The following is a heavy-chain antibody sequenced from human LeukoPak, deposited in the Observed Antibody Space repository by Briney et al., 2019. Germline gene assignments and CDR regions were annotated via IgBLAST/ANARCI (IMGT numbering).Heavy chain of an antibody. CDR3: SGGVTFGGVIVPFDY. CDR1: GFTVSSNY. V-gene: IGHV3-66*01. J-gene: IGHJ4*02. D-gene: IGHD3-16*02. CDR2: IYSGGST. Sequence: GGSLRLSCAAPGFTVSSNYMSWVRQAPGKGLEWVSVIYSGGSTYYADSVKGRFTISRDNSKNTLYLQMNSLRAEDTAVYYCSGGVTFGGVIVPFDYWGQGTLVTVSS.